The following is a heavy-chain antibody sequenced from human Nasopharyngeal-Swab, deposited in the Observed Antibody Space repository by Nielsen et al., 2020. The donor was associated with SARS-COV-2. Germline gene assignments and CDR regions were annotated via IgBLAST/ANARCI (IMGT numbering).Heavy chain of an antibody. V-gene: IGHV1-8*01. J-gene: IGHJ4*02. D-gene: IGHD1-26*01. CDR2: MNPGSGFK. Sequence: WVRQAPGQGLEWMGCMNPGSGFKDYAQNFQGRVTMTWNTSISTAYMEISSLRSKDTAVYYCARWEKGDYWGQGTLVTVSS. CDR3: ARWEKGDY.